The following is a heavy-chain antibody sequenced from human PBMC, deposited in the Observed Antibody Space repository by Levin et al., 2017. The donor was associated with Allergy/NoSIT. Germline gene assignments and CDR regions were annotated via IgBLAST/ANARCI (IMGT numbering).Heavy chain of an antibody. Sequence: ASVKVSCKASGYTFTSYGISWVRQAPGQGLEWMGWISAYNGNTNYAQKLQGRVTMTTDTSTSTAYMELRSLRSDDTAVYYCARYGRYSSSSLWKQATYYYYGMDVWGQGTTVTVSS. CDR1: GYTFTSYG. CDR3: ARYGRYSSSSLWKQATYYYYGMDV. D-gene: IGHD6-6*01. J-gene: IGHJ6*02. CDR2: ISAYNGNT. V-gene: IGHV1-18*01.